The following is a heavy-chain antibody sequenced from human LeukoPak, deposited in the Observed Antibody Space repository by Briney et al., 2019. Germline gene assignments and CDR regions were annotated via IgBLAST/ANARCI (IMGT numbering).Heavy chain of an antibody. CDR3: AREAIVPAATMGYFDY. D-gene: IGHD2-2*01. CDR1: GGSISSHY. J-gene: IGHJ4*02. Sequence: PSETLSLTCSVSGGSISSHYGSWIRQPPGKGLEWIGYIYYSGSTNYNPSLKSRVTISVDTSKNQFSLQLSSVTAADTAVYYCAREAIVPAATMGYFDYWGQGTLVTVSS. CDR2: IYYSGST. V-gene: IGHV4-59*11.